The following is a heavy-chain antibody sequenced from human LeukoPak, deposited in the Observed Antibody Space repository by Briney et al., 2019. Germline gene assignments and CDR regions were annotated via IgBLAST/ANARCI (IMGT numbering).Heavy chain of an antibody. Sequence: GGSLRLSCAASGFTFSSYWMHWVRQAPGKGLVWVSRINSDGSSTSYADSVKGRFTISRDNAKNTLYLQMNSLRAEDTAVYYCVRRRYYYDSSANDAFDIWGQGTMVTVSS. D-gene: IGHD3-22*01. CDR2: INSDGSST. CDR1: GFTFSSYW. J-gene: IGHJ3*02. V-gene: IGHV3-74*01. CDR3: VRRRYYYDSSANDAFDI.